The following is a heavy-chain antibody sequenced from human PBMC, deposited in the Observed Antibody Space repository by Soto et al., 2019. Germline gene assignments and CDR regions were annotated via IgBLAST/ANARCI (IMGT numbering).Heavy chain of an antibody. D-gene: IGHD6-6*01. CDR2: ISAYNGNT. Sequence: GASVKVSCKASGYTFTSYGISWVRQAPGQGLEWMGWISAYNGNTNYAQKLQGRVTMTTDTSTSTAYMELRSLRSDDTAVYYCARDGSQIEYSRSYYYHGMDVWGQGTTVTVSS. J-gene: IGHJ6*02. CDR3: ARDGSQIEYSRSYYYHGMDV. V-gene: IGHV1-18*01. CDR1: GYTFTSYG.